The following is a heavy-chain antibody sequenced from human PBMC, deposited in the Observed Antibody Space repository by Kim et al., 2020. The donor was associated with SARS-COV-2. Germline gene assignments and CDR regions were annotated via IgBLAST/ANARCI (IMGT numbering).Heavy chain of an antibody. V-gene: IGHV4-34*01. CDR3: ARGRIITMVRGVAPPPFDY. D-gene: IGHD3-10*01. CDR1: GGSFSGYY. Sequence: SETLSLTCAVYGGSFSGYYWSWIRQPPGKGLEWIGEINHSGSTNYNPSLKSRVTISVDTSKNQFSLKLSSVTAADTAVYYCARGRIITMVRGVAPPPFDYWGQGTLLTVSS. CDR2: INHSGST. J-gene: IGHJ4*02.